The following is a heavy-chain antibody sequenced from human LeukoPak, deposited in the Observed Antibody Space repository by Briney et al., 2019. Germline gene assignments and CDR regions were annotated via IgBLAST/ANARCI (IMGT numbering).Heavy chain of an antibody. Sequence: GGSLRLSCAASGFILSNYAMSWVRQVPGRGLEWVSTISSRGDSTYVADSVKGRFTISRDNSKNSLYLQMNTVRAEDTAVYYCVKGPRPDITVPHTVENWGQGTLVTVSS. V-gene: IGHV3-23*01. J-gene: IGHJ4*02. D-gene: IGHD5-12*01. CDR1: GFILSNYA. CDR3: VKGPRPDITVPHTVEN. CDR2: ISSRGDST.